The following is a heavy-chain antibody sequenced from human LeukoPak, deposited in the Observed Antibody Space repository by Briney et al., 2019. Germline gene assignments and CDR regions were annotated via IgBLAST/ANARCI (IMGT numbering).Heavy chain of an antibody. D-gene: IGHD6-19*01. V-gene: IGHV3-30*18. CDR3: AKEYTPGWYYFDY. Sequence: GGSLRLSCAASGFTFSSYGMHWVRQAPGKGLEWVAVISYDGSNKYYADSVKGRFTISRDNSKNTLYLQMNSLRAEDTAVYYCAKEYTPGWYYFDYWGQGTLVTVSS. CDR2: ISYDGSNK. CDR1: GFTFSSYG. J-gene: IGHJ4*02.